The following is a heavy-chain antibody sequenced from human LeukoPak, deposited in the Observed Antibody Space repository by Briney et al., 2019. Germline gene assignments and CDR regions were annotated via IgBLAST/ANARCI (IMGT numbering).Heavy chain of an antibody. Sequence: GASVKVSCKASGGTFSSYAISWVRQAPGQGLEWMGGIIPIFGTANYAQKFQGRVTITADESTSTAYMELSSLRSEDTAVYYCARDTRNGSSWFYYFDYWGQGTLVTVSS. D-gene: IGHD6-13*01. J-gene: IGHJ4*02. CDR2: IIPIFGTA. V-gene: IGHV1-69*13. CDR3: ARDTRNGSSWFYYFDY. CDR1: GGTFSSYA.